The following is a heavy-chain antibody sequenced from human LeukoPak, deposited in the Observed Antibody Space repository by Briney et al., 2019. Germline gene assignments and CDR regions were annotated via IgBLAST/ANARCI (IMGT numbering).Heavy chain of an antibody. V-gene: IGHV3-7*03. CDR2: IKQDGSEK. CDR1: GFTFSSYW. Sequence: GGSLRLSCAASGFTFSSYWMNWVRQAPGKGLEXVANIKQDGSEKYYVDSVKARFTVSRDNAKNSLYLQMNSLRAEDTAVYYCARDTGYGMDVWGKGTTVTVSS. D-gene: IGHD1-14*01. CDR3: ARDTGYGMDV. J-gene: IGHJ6*04.